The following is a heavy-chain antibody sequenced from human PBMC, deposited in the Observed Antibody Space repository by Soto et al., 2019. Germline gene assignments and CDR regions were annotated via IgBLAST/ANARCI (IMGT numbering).Heavy chain of an antibody. V-gene: IGHV1-69*01. J-gene: IGHJ6*02. Sequence: QVQLVQSGAEVKKPASSVKVSCKASGGTFSSYAISWVRQAPGQGLEWMGGIIPIFGTANYAQKFQGRVTITADESTSTASMELSSLRSEDTAVYYCARGNGAAAPYYYYYYGMDVWGQGTTVTVS. CDR1: GGTFSSYA. CDR3: ARGNGAAAPYYYYYYGMDV. D-gene: IGHD6-13*01. CDR2: IIPIFGTA.